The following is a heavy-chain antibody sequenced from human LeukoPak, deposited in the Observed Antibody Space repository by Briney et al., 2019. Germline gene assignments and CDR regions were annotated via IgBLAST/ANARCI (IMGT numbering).Heavy chain of an antibody. Sequence: GGSLRLSCTASGFTFSRYWMTWVRQAPGKGLEWVANIKEDGSAKYYVDSMKGRFTISRDNAKNSLYLQINSLRAEDAAVYYCARDSPGYGGYSYWGQGTLVTVSS. CDR2: IKEDGSAK. CDR1: GFTFSRYW. CDR3: ARDSPGYGGYSY. D-gene: IGHD5-12*01. J-gene: IGHJ4*02. V-gene: IGHV3-7*04.